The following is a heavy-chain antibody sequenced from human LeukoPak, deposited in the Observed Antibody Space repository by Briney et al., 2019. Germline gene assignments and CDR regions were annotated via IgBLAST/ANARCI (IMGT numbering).Heavy chain of an antibody. V-gene: IGHV3-9*03. Sequence: GGSLRLSCAASGFTFDEYAMHWVRQAPGKGLEWVSGISWNSGSIGYADSVKGRFTISRDNAKNSLYLQMNSLRAEDMALYYCAKARSSVPRYDAFDIWGQGTMVTVSS. CDR3: AKARSSVPRYDAFDI. J-gene: IGHJ3*02. D-gene: IGHD6-6*01. CDR1: GFTFDEYA. CDR2: ISWNSGSI.